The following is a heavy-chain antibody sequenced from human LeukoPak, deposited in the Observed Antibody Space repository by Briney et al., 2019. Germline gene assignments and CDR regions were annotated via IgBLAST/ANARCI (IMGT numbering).Heavy chain of an antibody. CDR3: AVLWFGESFMDV. V-gene: IGHV1-69*13. CDR2: IIPIFGTA. J-gene: IGHJ6*02. D-gene: IGHD3-10*01. Sequence: SVKVSCKASGGTFSSYAISWVRQAPGQGLEWMGGIIPIFGTANYAQKFQGRVTVTADESTSTAYMELSSLRSEDTAVYYCAVLWFGESFMDVWGQGTTVTVSS. CDR1: GGTFSSYA.